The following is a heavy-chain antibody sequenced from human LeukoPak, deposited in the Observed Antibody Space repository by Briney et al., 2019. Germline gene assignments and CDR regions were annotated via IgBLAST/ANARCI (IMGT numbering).Heavy chain of an antibody. D-gene: IGHD2-21*02. V-gene: IGHV4-39*07. CDR2: MYYSVST. Sequence: SETLYLTCTVPVGSISSSSYYCGCIRQPPGKGLKWIGSMYYSVSTYYNPSLKTRATISADTSKNQFSLKLTSLTPTDTPVFYCARTSAVSGLVMVTEGNWFDPWGQGTLVNVSS. CDR3: ARTSAVSGLVMVTEGNWFDP. CDR1: VGSISSSSYY. J-gene: IGHJ5*02.